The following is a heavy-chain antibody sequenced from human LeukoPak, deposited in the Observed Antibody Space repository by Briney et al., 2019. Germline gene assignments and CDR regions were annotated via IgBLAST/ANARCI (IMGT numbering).Heavy chain of an antibody. D-gene: IGHD4-17*01. J-gene: IGHJ6*02. CDR3: AISTVTTRSGYYYYGMDV. Sequence: ASVKVSCKASGYTFTGYYMHWVRQAPGQGLEWMGWINPNSGGTNYTQKFQGWVTMTRDTSISTAYMELSRLRSDDTAVYYCAISTVTTRSGYYYYGMDVWGQGTTVTVSS. CDR2: INPNSGGT. CDR1: GYTFTGYY. V-gene: IGHV1-2*04.